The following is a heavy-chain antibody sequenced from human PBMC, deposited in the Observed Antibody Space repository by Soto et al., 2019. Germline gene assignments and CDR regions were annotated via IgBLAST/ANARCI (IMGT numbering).Heavy chain of an antibody. D-gene: IGHD3-22*01. CDR3: ARDGYYYDSSGFNWFDP. V-gene: IGHV1-3*01. CDR2: INAGNGNT. J-gene: IGHJ5*02. Sequence: ASVKVSCKASGYTFTSYAMHWVRQAPGQRFEWMGWINAGNGNTKYSQKFQGRVTITRDTSASTAYMELSSLRSEDTAVYYCARDGYYYDSSGFNWFDPWGQGTLVTVSS. CDR1: GYTFTSYA.